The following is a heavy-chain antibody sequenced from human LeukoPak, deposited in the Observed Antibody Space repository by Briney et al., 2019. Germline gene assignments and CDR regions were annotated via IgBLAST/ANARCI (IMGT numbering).Heavy chain of an antibody. CDR1: GLTFSSYG. Sequence: PGGTLRLSCATSGLTFSSYGMSWVRQAPGKGLEWVSALSGSGGSTYYADSVKGRFTISRDNSKNTLYMQMNSLRAEDTAVYYCAKDIVVVPAASNFDYWGQGTLVTVSS. CDR3: AKDIVVVPAASNFDY. CDR2: LSGSGGST. J-gene: IGHJ4*02. D-gene: IGHD2-2*01. V-gene: IGHV3-23*01.